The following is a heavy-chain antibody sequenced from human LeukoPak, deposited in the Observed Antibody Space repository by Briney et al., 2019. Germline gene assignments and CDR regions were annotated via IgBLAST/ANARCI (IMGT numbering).Heavy chain of an antibody. CDR2: ISAYNGNT. J-gene: IGHJ5*02. CDR1: GYTFTSYG. V-gene: IGHV1-18*01. Sequence: ASVKVSCKASGYTFTSYGISWGRQAPGQGLEWMGWISAYNGNTNYAQKPQGRVTMTTDTSTSTAYMELRSLRSDDTAVYYCARYPLLYNWNDAGVELRVDWFDPWGQGTLVTVSS. CDR3: ARYPLLYNWNDAGVELRVDWFDP. D-gene: IGHD1-1*01.